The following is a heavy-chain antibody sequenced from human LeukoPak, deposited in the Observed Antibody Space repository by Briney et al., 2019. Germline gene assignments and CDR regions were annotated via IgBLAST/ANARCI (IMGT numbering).Heavy chain of an antibody. V-gene: IGHV4-34*01. CDR2: INHSGST. Sequence: SETLSLTCAVYGGSFSGYYWSWIRQPPGKGLEWIGEINHSGSTNYNPSLKSRVTISVDTSKNQFSLKLSSVTAADTAVYYCARPRGIAVATGRGAFDIWGQGTMVTVSS. J-gene: IGHJ3*02. CDR1: GGSFSGYY. CDR3: ARPRGIAVATGRGAFDI. D-gene: IGHD6-19*01.